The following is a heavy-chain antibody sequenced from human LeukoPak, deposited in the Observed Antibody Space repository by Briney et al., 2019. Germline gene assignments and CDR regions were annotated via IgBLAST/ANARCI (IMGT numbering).Heavy chain of an antibody. Sequence: SETLSLTCTVAGGSISSSSYYLSWIRQPPGKGLEWIGEINHSGSTNYNPSLKSRVTISVDTSKNQFSLKLSSVTAADTAVYYCARGRKRTRIQLSHYFDYWGQGTLVTVSS. CDR1: GGSISSSSYY. CDR3: ARGRKRTRIQLSHYFDY. J-gene: IGHJ4*02. CDR2: INHSGST. V-gene: IGHV4-39*07. D-gene: IGHD5-18*01.